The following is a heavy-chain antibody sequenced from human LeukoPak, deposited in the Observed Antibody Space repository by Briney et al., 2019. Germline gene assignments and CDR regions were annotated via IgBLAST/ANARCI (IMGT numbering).Heavy chain of an antibody. CDR3: AKASGWKKEPVYYYYYYMDV. Sequence: GGSLRLSCAASGFTFSSYSMNWVRQAPGKGLEWVSYISSSSSTIYYADSVKGRFTISRDNSKNTLYLQMNSLRAEDTAVYYCAKASGWKKEPVYYYYYYMDVWGKGTTVTVSS. CDR2: ISSSSSTI. V-gene: IGHV3-48*01. CDR1: GFTFSSYS. J-gene: IGHJ6*03. D-gene: IGHD6-19*01.